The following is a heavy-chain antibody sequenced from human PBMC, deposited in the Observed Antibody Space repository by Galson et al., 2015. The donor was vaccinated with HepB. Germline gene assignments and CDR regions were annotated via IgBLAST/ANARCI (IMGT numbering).Heavy chain of an antibody. CDR3: ARGGAPVPATAIRYDAVDI. Sequence: SVKVSCKASGGTFSSYAISWVRQAPGQGLEWVGGIIPIFGTANYAQKFQGRVTITADESTSTAYMELSSLRSEDTAVYYCARGGAPVPATAIRYDAVDIWGQGTMVTVSS. J-gene: IGHJ3*02. CDR2: IIPIFGTA. D-gene: IGHD2-2*02. V-gene: IGHV1-69*13. CDR1: GGTFSSYA.